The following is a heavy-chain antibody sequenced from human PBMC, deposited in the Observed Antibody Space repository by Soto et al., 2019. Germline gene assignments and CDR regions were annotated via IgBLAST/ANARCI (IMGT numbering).Heavy chain of an antibody. CDR3: ARAFSDAFDI. Sequence: LRLSCAAPGFTFSDYYMTWIRQAPGKGLEWVSYISSSGTGIYYADSVKGRFTISRDNAKKSLYLQMSSLRAEDTAVYYCARAFSDAFDIWGQGTMGTVSS. J-gene: IGHJ3*02. V-gene: IGHV3-11*01. CDR1: GFTFSDYY. CDR2: ISSSGTGI.